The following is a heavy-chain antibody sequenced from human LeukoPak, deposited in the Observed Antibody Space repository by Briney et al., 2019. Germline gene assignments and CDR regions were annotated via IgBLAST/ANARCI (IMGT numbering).Heavy chain of an antibody. CDR3: ARAAAAGDRLDY. Sequence: ASVKVSCKASGGSFSNYGISWVRQAPGQGLEWMGIINPSGGSTSYAQKFQGRVTMTRDTSTSTVYMELSSLRSEDTAVYYCARAAAAGDRLDYWGQGTLVTVSS. J-gene: IGHJ4*02. D-gene: IGHD6-13*01. V-gene: IGHV1-46*01. CDR1: GGSFSNYG. CDR2: INPSGGST.